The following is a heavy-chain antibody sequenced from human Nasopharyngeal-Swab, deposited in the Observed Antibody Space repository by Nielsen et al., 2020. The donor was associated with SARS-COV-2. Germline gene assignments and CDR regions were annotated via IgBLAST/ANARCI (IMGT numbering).Heavy chain of an antibody. Sequence: GGSLRLSCVASGFTFSGYTMNWVRQAPGKGLEWISSISSTTPYIYYADSVKGRFTISRDNAKNSLYLQMNSLRAEDTAVYYCARDRITGTNYYGMDVWGQGTTVTVSS. CDR3: ARDRITGTNYYGMDV. J-gene: IGHJ6*02. CDR2: ISSTTPYI. D-gene: IGHD1-20*01. V-gene: IGHV3-21*01. CDR1: GFTFSGYT.